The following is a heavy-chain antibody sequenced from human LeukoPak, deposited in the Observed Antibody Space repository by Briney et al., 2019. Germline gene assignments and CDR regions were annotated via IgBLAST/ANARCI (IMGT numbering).Heavy chain of an antibody. D-gene: IGHD1-26*01. V-gene: IGHV3-53*01. CDR2: IYSAGNT. J-gene: IGHJ4*02. CDR3: ARGSVFLDY. Sequence: GGSLRLSCAASGFTVKNEYTTWVRQAPGKGLDWVSVIYSAGNTYYTDSVKGRFTISRDNSKNTLYLQMNSLRAEDTAVYYCARGSVFLDYWGQGTLVTVSS. CDR1: GFTVKNEY.